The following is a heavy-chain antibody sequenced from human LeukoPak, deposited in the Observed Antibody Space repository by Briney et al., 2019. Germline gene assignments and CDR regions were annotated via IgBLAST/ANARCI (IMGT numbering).Heavy chain of an antibody. CDR1: GDSISSSSCY. V-gene: IGHV4-39*02. CDR3: GREVVRGPNNWFDP. CDR2: IYYNGKT. Sequence: SETLSLTCTVAGDSISSSSCYWGWIRQSPGEGLEWIGSIYYNGKTYSNPSLKSRVSISVDTSKNHFSLKVSSVTAADTAVYYCGREVVRGPNNWFDPWGQGTLVTVSS. J-gene: IGHJ5*02. D-gene: IGHD3-10*01.